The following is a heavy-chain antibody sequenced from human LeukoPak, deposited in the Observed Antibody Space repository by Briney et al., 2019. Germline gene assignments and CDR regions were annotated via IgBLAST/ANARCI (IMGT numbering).Heavy chain of an antibody. D-gene: IGHD1-26*01. Sequence: GGSLRLSCTASGFTFGDYAMSWVRQAPGKGLEWVGFIRSKAYGGTTEYAASVKGRFTISRDDSKSIAYLQMNSLKTEDTAVYYCTTSKNRYSGSYRADYWGQGTLVTVSS. V-gene: IGHV3-49*04. J-gene: IGHJ4*02. CDR2: IRSKAYGGTT. CDR1: GFTFGDYA. CDR3: TTSKNRYSGSYRADY.